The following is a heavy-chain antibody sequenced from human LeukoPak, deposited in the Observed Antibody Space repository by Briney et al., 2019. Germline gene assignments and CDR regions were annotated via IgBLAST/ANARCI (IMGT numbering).Heavy chain of an antibody. V-gene: IGHV4-59*01. CDR1: GGSISGYY. CDR2: IYYSGST. Sequence: SETLSLTCTVSGGSISGYYWSWIRQPPGKGLEWIGYIYYSGSTNYNPSLKSRVTISVDTSKNQFSLKLSSVTAADTAVYYCASSHRGYSYGLGYWGQGTLVTVSS. CDR3: ASSHRGYSYGLGY. D-gene: IGHD5-18*01. J-gene: IGHJ4*02.